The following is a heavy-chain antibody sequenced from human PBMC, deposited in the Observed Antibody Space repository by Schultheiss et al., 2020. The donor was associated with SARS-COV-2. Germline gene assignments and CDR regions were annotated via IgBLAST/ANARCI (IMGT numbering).Heavy chain of an antibody. Sequence: GGSLRLSCAASGFTFSSYAMSWVRQAPGKGLEWVSVISGSGGSTYYADSVKGRFTISRDNAKNTLYLQMNSLRAEDTAVYYCARGFGSWPLQSYFDSWGQGTLVTVSS. CDR1: GFTFSSYA. D-gene: IGHD6-13*01. J-gene: IGHJ4*02. CDR2: ISGSGGST. V-gene: IGHV3-23*01. CDR3: ARGFGSWPLQSYFDS.